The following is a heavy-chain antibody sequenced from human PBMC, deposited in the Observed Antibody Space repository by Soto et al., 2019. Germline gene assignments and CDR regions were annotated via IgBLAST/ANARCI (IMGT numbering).Heavy chain of an antibody. J-gene: IGHJ6*04. CDR2: VHSTVGT. CDR1: GGSITSGGYF. CDR3: AKREDSRRFGGPEI. Sequence: NPSETLSLTCTVSGGSITSGGYFWDWIHQPPGKGLEWIGTVHSTVGTYYSPSLRSRVTISVDTSKNLFSLKMTSASATDTAVYFCAKREDSRRFGGPEIWGKCTAVTDSS. D-gene: IGHD3-3*01. V-gene: IGHV4-39*01.